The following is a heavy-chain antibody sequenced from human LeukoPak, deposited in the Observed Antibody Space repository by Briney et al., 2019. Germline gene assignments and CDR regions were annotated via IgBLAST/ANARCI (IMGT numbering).Heavy chain of an antibody. J-gene: IGHJ5*02. D-gene: IGHD6-13*01. CDR1: GFTFSSFS. Sequence: GGSLRLSCAASGFTFSSFSMGWVRQAPGKGLEWVSGISSTSIYIYHADSLEGRFTISRDNAENSLYLQMTSLRAEDTALYHCARLAAAGNWFDPWGQGTLVTVSS. CDR2: ISSTSIYI. CDR3: ARLAAAGNWFDP. V-gene: IGHV3-21*04.